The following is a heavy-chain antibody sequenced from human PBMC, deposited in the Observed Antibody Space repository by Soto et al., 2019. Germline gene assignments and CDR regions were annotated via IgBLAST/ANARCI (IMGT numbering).Heavy chain of an antibody. CDR1: GGSISSSYW. CDR2: IYHSGIT. J-gene: IGHJ4*02. CDR3: ARAAIKDHQVAGQPPTSQTLDY. V-gene: IGHV4-4*02. D-gene: IGHD1-1*01. Sequence: PSETLSLTCAVYGGSISSSYWWTWVRQAPGKGLQWIGEIYHSGITNYNPSLRSRVSMSVDKSNNEFSLSLTSVTAADTAVYYCARAAIKDHQVAGQPPTSQTLDYWGLGTLVTVSS.